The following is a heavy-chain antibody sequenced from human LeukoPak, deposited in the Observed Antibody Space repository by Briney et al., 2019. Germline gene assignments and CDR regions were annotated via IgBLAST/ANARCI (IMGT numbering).Heavy chain of an antibody. J-gene: IGHJ6*02. V-gene: IGHV1-69*04. D-gene: IGHD5-24*01. CDR1: TXSSYX. CDR2: IIPILGIA. Sequence: TXSSYXISWVRQAPGQGLEWMGRIIPILGIANYAQKFQGRVTITADKSTSTAYMELSSLRSEDTAVYYCARDHEMGGMDVWGQGTTVTVSS. CDR3: ARDHEMGGMDV.